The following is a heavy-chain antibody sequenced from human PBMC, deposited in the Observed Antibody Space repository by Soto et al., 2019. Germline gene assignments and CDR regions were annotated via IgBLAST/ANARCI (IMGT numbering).Heavy chain of an antibody. D-gene: IGHD2-2*01. J-gene: IGHJ4*02. V-gene: IGHV5-51*01. CDR3: AKDYCSSTSCPFDY. CDR1: GYRFTSYW. Sequence: GESLKISCKGSGYRFTSYWIGWVRQMPGKGLEWMGIINPGDSDTRYSPSFQGQVTISADKSISTAYLQWSSLRAEDTAVYYCAKDYCSSTSCPFDYWGQGTLVTVS. CDR2: INPGDSDT.